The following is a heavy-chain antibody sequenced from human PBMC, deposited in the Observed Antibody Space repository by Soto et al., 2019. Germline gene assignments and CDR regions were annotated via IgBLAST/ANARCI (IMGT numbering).Heavy chain of an antibody. CDR3: ARDLGGYLDY. V-gene: IGHV3-53*01. CDR2: IYNSGGT. CDR1: GFSVSSYY. D-gene: IGHD2-15*01. J-gene: IGHJ4*02. Sequence: EVQLVESGGGLIQPGGSLRLSCAASGFSVSSYYMSWVRQAPGKGLEWVSVIYNSGGTYYADSVKGRFTISRDNSKNTLYLQMNSRRADDTAMYYCARDLGGYLDYWGQGTVVTVSS.